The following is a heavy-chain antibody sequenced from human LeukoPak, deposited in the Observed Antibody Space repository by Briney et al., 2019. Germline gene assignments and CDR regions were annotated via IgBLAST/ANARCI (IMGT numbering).Heavy chain of an antibody. CDR3: ARVDRYHYYLDV. J-gene: IGHJ6*03. V-gene: IGHV1-69*05. CDR2: IMPLFNTA. Sequence: SVKVSCKASGGTFSSYRITWVRQAPGQGLEWMGGIMPLFNTANYAQQFQGRVTITTDESTSTAYMELSSLRFEDTAMYYCARVDRYHYYLDVWGKGTTVTVSS. CDR1: GGTFSSYR.